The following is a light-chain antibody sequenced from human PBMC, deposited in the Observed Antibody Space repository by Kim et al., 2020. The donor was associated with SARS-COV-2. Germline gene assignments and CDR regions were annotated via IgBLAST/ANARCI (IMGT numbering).Light chain of an antibody. J-gene: IGLJ2*01. CDR3: SSYTSSITLV. CDR1: RGDVGGYNY. V-gene: IGLV2-14*03. Sequence: GQTITISCTGTRGDVGGYNYVSWYQRHPGKAPKLIIYDVSNRPSGVSNRFSGSKSGNTASLTISGLQAEDEADYFCSSYTSSITLVFGRGTQVTVL. CDR2: DVS.